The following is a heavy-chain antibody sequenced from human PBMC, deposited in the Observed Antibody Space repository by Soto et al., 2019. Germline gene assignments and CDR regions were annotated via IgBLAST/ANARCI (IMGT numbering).Heavy chain of an antibody. J-gene: IGHJ6*02. CDR1: GFTFGDYA. V-gene: IGHV3-49*03. D-gene: IGHD3-22*01. CDR2: IRSKAYGGTT. Sequence: SLRLSCTASGFTFGDYAMSWFRQAPGKGLEWVGFIRSKAYGGTTEYAASVKGRFTISRDDSKSIAYLQMNSLKTEDTAVYYCTRGFGSGYYDSSGYPRPDYYYYGMDVWGQGTTVTVSS. CDR3: TRGFGSGYYDSSGYPRPDYYYYGMDV.